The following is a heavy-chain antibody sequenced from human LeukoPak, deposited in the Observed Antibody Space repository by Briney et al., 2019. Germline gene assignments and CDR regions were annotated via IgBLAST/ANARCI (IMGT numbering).Heavy chain of an antibody. CDR2: ISGSGGST. CDR3: ARGLRIAVAGNIDY. V-gene: IGHV3-23*01. CDR1: GFTFSSYA. D-gene: IGHD6-19*01. Sequence: GGSLRLSCAASGFTFSSYAMSWVRQAPGKGLEWVSAISGSGGSTYYADSVKGRFTISRDNSKNTLYLQMNSLRAEDTAVYYCARGLRIAVAGNIDYWGQGTLVTVSS. J-gene: IGHJ4*02.